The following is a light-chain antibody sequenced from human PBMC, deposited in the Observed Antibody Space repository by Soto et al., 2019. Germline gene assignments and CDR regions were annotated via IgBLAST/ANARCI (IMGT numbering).Light chain of an antibody. CDR3: TSYAGGNNV. CDR2: EVN. V-gene: IGLV2-8*01. J-gene: IGLJ1*01. CDR1: SSDVGGYNY. Sequence: QSALTQPPSASGSPGQSVTISCTGTSSDVGGYNYVSWYQHHPGKVPKLMDYEVNKRPSGVPDRFSGSKSGNTASLTVSGLQAEDEADYYCTSYAGGNNVFGTGTKVTVL.